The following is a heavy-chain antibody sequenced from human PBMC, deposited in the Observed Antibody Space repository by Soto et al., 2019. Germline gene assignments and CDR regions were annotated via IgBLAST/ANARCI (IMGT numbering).Heavy chain of an antibody. CDR1: GFTVSSNY. CDR3: ARDSENYYYGMDV. V-gene: IGHV3-53*01. Sequence: GGSLRLSCAASGFTVSSNYMSWVRQAPGKGLEWVSVIYSGGSTYYADSVKGRFTISRDNSKNTLYLQMNSLRAEDTAVYYCARDSENYYYGMDVWGQGTTVTVSS. CDR2: IYSGGST. J-gene: IGHJ6*02.